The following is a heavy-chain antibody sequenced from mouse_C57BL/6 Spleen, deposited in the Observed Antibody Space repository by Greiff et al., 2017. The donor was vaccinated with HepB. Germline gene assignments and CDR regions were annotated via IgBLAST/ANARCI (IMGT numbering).Heavy chain of an antibody. Sequence: VQLQQPGAELVKPGASVKLSCKASGYTFTSYWMQWVKQRPGQGLEWIGEIDPSDSYTNYNQKFKGKATLTVDTSSSTAYMQLSSLTSEDSAVYYCARGLAHYYGSLYYFDYWGQGTTLTVSS. CDR3: ARGLAHYYGSLYYFDY. D-gene: IGHD1-1*01. V-gene: IGHV1-50*01. J-gene: IGHJ2*01. CDR2: IDPSDSYT. CDR1: GYTFTSYW.